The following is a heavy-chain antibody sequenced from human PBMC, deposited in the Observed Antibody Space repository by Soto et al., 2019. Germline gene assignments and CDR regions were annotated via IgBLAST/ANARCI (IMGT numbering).Heavy chain of an antibody. Sequence: QVQLQESGPGLVKPSQTLSLTCTVSGGSISSGGYYWSWIRQHPGKGLEWIGYIYYSGSTYYNPSLKSRVTISVDRSKNQCALKLSSVTAADTAVYYCAGVSGRFLEWGRFDPWGQGTLVTVSS. V-gene: IGHV4-31*03. CDR1: GGSISSGGYY. CDR3: AGVSGRFLEWGRFDP. D-gene: IGHD3-3*01. J-gene: IGHJ5*02. CDR2: IYYSGST.